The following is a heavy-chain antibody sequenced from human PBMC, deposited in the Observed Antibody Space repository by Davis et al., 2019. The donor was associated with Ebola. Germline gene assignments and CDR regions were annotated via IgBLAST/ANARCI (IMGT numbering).Heavy chain of an antibody. Sequence: ASVKVSCKASGYTFTSYDINWVRQATGQGLEWMGWMNPNSGNTGYAQKFQGRVTMTRNTSISTAYMELSSLRSEDTAVYYCANADQPLHYYYGMDVWGQGTTVTVSS. D-gene: IGHD2-2*01. V-gene: IGHV1-8*01. J-gene: IGHJ6*02. CDR3: ANADQPLHYYYGMDV. CDR2: MNPNSGNT. CDR1: GYTFTSYD.